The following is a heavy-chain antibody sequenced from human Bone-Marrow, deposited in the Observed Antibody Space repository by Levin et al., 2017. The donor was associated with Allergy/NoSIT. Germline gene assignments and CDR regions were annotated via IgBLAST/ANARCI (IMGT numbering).Heavy chain of an antibody. D-gene: IGHD3-3*01. CDR2: LSHDANNE. CDR1: GFTFSTYG. CDR3: AKSRGDFWSGYLDY. Sequence: PGGSLRLSCAASGFTFSTYGIHWARQAPGKGLEWVAVLSHDANNEYYADSVKGRFTISRDNSKNTLYLQMSSLRAEDTAVYYCAKSRGDFWSGYLDYWGQGTLVTVSS. J-gene: IGHJ4*02. V-gene: IGHV3-30*18.